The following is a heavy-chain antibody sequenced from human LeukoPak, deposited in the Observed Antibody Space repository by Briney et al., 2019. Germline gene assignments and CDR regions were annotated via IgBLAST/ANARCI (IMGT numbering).Heavy chain of an antibody. D-gene: IGHD6-13*01. J-gene: IGHJ4*02. V-gene: IGHV4-39*01. CDR1: GGSISSSSYY. CDR2: IYYSGGT. Sequence: SETLSLTCTVSGGSISSSSYYWGWIRQPPGKGLEWIGSIYYSGGTYNNPSLKSRVTISVDTSKNQFSLKLSSVTAADTAVYYRARARLAAAGTGTDYWGQGTLVTVSS. CDR3: ARARLAAAGTGTDY.